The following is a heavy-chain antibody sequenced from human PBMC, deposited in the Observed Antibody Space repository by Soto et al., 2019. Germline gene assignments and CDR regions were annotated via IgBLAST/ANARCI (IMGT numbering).Heavy chain of an antibody. CDR1: GFTFSNYA. V-gene: IGHV3-23*01. Sequence: GGSLSLSCAASGFTFSNYAMGWVRQAPGAGLEWVSSISGTGGNTYYADSVKGRFTISRDNSKNALYLQMDSLRAEDTAVYYCAKDLFTMVPRADVWGQGTTVTVSS. CDR3: AKDLFTMVPRADV. J-gene: IGHJ6*02. D-gene: IGHD2-8*01. CDR2: ISGTGGNT.